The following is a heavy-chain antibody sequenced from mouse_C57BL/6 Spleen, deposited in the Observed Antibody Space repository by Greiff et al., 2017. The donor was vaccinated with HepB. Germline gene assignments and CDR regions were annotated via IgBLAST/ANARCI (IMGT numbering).Heavy chain of an antibody. V-gene: IGHV7-3*01. Sequence: EVKLMESGGGLVQPGGSLSLSCAASGFTFTDYYMSWVRQPPGKALEWLGFIRNKANGYTTEYSASVKGRFTISRDNSQSILYLQMNALRAEDSATYYCARSPLITTSSRGYFDVWGTGTTVTVSS. CDR2: IRNKANGYTT. D-gene: IGHD1-1*01. CDR3: ARSPLITTSSRGYFDV. CDR1: GFTFTDYY. J-gene: IGHJ1*03.